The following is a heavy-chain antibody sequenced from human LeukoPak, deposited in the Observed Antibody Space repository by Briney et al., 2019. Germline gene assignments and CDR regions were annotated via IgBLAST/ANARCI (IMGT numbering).Heavy chain of an antibody. CDR3: AKVRSRIAAAGTSVYYFDY. CDR1: GFTFSSYA. V-gene: IGHV3-23*01. CDR2: ISGSGGST. J-gene: IGHJ4*02. Sequence: PGGSLRLSCAASGFTFSSYAMSWVRQAPGKGLEWVSAISGSGGSTYYAGSVKGRFTISRDNSKNTLYLQMNSLRAEDTAVYYCAKVRSRIAAAGTSVYYFDYWGQGTLVTVSS. D-gene: IGHD6-13*01.